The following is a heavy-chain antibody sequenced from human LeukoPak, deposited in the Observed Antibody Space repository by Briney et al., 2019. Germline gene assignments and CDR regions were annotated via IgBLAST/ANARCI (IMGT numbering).Heavy chain of an antibody. CDR2: IIPILGIA. Sequence: SVTVSCKASGGTFSSYAISWVRQAPGQGLEWMGRIIPILGIANYAQKFQGRVTITADKSTSTAYMELSSLRSEDTAVYYCARDLGRDGYNLRGFVYWGQGTLVTVSS. CDR1: GGTFSSYA. V-gene: IGHV1-69*04. CDR3: ARDLGRDGYNLRGFVY. J-gene: IGHJ4*02. D-gene: IGHD5-24*01.